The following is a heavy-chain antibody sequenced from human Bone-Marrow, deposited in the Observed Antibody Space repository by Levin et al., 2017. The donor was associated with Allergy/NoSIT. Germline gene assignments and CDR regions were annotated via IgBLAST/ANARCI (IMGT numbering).Heavy chain of an antibody. V-gene: IGHV4-59*01. CDR1: GGSISSYY. CDR2: IYYSGST. CDR3: ARGLGY. Sequence: SETLSLTCTVSGGSISSYYWSWIRQPPGKGLEWIGYIYYSGSTNYNPSLKSRVTISVDTSKNQFSLKLSSVTAADTAVYYCARGLGYWGQGTLVTVSS. J-gene: IGHJ4*02.